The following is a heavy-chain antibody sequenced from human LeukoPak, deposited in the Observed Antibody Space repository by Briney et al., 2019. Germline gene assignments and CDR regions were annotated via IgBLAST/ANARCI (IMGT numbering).Heavy chain of an antibody. D-gene: IGHD4/OR15-4a*01. J-gene: IGHJ4*02. CDR1: GFTFSSYA. CDR2: ISYDGSNK. CDR3: ALNYGANLRPPFDA. Sequence: GRSLRLSCAASGFTFSSYAMHWVRQAPGKGLEWVAVISYDGSNKYYADSVKGRFTISRDNSKNTLYLQMNSLRAEDTAVYYCALNYGANLRPPFDAWGPGTLVTVSS. V-gene: IGHV3-30-3*01.